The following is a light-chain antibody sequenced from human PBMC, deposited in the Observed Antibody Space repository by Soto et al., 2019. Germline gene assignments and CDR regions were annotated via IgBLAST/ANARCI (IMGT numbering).Light chain of an antibody. J-gene: IGKJ4*01. CDR1: QTVRNNY. CDR2: DAS. CDR3: QQYKSYSPLN. V-gene: IGKV3-20*01. Sequence: VLPQSPGTLSLSPVERAPLSCIASQTVRNNYLAWYQQKPGQAPRLLIYDASSRATGIPDRFSGSGSGTDFTLTIRSLQPDDFATYDCQQYKSYSPLNCGGGTKVAIK.